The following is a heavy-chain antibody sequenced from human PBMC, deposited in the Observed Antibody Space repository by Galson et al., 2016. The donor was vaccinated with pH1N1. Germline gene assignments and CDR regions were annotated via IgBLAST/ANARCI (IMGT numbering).Heavy chain of an antibody. CDR2: ISWNSGST. V-gene: IGHV3-9*01. CDR3: ARDQQQSLDG. CDR1: GFTFDDYA. J-gene: IGHJ4*02. Sequence: SLRLSCAASGFTFDDYAMHWVRQVPGKGLEWVSGISWNSGSTGYADSVKGRFTISRDNSKNTMFLQMNSLRAEDTAVYYCARDQQQSLDGWGQGTLVTVSS. D-gene: IGHD1/OR15-1a*01.